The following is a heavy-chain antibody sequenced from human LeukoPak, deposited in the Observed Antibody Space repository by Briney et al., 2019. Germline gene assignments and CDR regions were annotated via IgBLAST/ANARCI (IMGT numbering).Heavy chain of an antibody. CDR3: ARDEGWDGDYIVT. V-gene: IGHV3-74*01. Sequence: GGPLRLSCAASGFTFSSYWMHWVRQGPGKGLVWVSRINSDGSSTSYADSVKGRFTISRDNAKNTLYLQMNSLRAEDTAVYYCARDEGWDGDYIVTWGQGTLVTVSS. CDR2: INSDGSST. CDR1: GFTFSSYW. D-gene: IGHD4-17*01. J-gene: IGHJ5*02.